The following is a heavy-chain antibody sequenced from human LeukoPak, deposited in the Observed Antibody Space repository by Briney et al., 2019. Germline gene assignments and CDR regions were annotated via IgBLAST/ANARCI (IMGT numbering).Heavy chain of an antibody. Sequence: SETLSLTCTVSGGSISSGSYCWSWIRQPAGKGLEWIGRIYTSGSTNYNPSLKSRVTISVDTSKNQFSLMLSSVTAADTAVYYCAREVRHSSCYGMDVWGQGTTVTVSS. V-gene: IGHV4-61*02. CDR1: GGSISSGSYC. J-gene: IGHJ6*02. CDR3: AREVRHSSCYGMDV. D-gene: IGHD6-6*01. CDR2: IYTSGST.